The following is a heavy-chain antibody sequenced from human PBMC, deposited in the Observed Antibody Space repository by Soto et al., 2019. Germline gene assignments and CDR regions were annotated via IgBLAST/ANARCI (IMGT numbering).Heavy chain of an antibody. CDR1: GFIFSNFG. J-gene: IGHJ4*02. CDR2: ISSDEKIK. D-gene: IGHD6-6*01. V-gene: IGHV3-33*01. Sequence: QVQLVESGGGVVQPGGSLRLSCVASGFIFSNFGMHWVRQAPGKGLEWVAVISSDEKIKQYADSVRGRFAISRDNSKNSLYVRMTSLRAEDTALYYCARGLRSVLDYCGQGTLVTVSS. CDR3: ARGLRSVLDY.